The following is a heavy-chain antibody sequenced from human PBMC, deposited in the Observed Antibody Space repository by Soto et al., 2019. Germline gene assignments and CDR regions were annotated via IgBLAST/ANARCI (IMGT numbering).Heavy chain of an antibody. CDR2: IDPSDSYT. CDR1: GYSFTRYW. V-gene: IGHV5-10-1*01. Sequence: GESLKISCTGSGYSFTRYWISWVRQMPGKGLEWMGRIDPSDSYTNYSPSFQGHVTISADKSISTAYLQWSSLKASDTAMYYCAIRYCSSTSCYDYYYGMDVWGQGTTVTVSS. CDR3: AIRYCSSTSCYDYYYGMDV. J-gene: IGHJ6*02. D-gene: IGHD2-2*01.